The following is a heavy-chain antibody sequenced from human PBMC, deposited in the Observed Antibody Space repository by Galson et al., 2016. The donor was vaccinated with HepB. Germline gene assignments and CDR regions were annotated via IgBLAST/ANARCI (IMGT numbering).Heavy chain of an antibody. V-gene: IGHV4-39*07. J-gene: IGHJ6*02. Sequence: ETLSLTCSVSGGPIISSDYYWGWVRQPPGKGLEWVGSIYYSGNTYYNPSPKSRVTISVDTSKNQFSLRLSSVTAADTALYYCTRGVVAAAGYYGMDVWGQGTTVTVSS. CDR1: GGPIISSDYY. CDR3: TRGVVAAAGYYGMDV. D-gene: IGHD3-3*01. CDR2: IYYSGNT.